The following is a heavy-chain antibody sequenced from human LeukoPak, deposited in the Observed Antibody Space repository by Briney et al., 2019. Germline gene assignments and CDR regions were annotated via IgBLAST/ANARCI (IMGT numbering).Heavy chain of an antibody. J-gene: IGHJ4*02. Sequence: SETLSLTCTVSGGSISSSSYYWGWIRQPPGKGLEWIGSIYYSGSTYYNPSLKSRVTISVDTSKNQFSLKLGSVTAADTAVYYCARDGYDSSGYSDYPFDYWGQGTLVTVSS. D-gene: IGHD3-22*01. CDR1: GGSISSSSYY. V-gene: IGHV4-39*07. CDR2: IYYSGST. CDR3: ARDGYDSSGYSDYPFDY.